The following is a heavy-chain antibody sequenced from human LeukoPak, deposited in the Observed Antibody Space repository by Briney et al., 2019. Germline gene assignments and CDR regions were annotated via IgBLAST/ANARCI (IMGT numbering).Heavy chain of an antibody. Sequence: ASVKVSCKASGYTFTGYYIHWVRQAPGQGLEWMGWINPNSGGTNYAQKFQGRVTMTRDTSISTAYMELSRLRSDDTAVYYCARDPFGWYGDNWFDPWGQGTLVTVSS. CDR2: INPNSGGT. V-gene: IGHV1-2*02. CDR1: GYTFTGYY. CDR3: ARDPFGWYGDNWFDP. D-gene: IGHD6-19*01. J-gene: IGHJ5*02.